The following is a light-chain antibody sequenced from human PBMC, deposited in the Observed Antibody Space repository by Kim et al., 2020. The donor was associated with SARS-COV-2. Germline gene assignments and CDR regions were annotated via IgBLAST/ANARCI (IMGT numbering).Light chain of an antibody. CDR2: QDS. Sequence: VSPDHPSSITCSEVKLVDQYSCCYQQKPGQSPLLFIYQDSKRPSGLPDRFSGSNSWNTATLTISGTQAMDEADYYCQAWDSSTVVFGGGTQLTVL. CDR1: KLVDQY. CDR3: QAWDSSTVV. V-gene: IGLV3-1*01. J-gene: IGLJ2*01.